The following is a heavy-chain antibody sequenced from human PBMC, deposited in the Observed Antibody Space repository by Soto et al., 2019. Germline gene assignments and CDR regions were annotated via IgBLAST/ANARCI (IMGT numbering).Heavy chain of an antibody. D-gene: IGHD2-15*01. CDR3: ARGYDAGCHFGY. CDR2: IQNHGSPT. Sequence: EVQLVESGGGLVQPGGSLTLSCEASGFTFSADEINWVRHAPGKGLEWIAYIQNHGSPTHYADSVKGRFTISRDNAKNLLYLQMSSLTAEDTAIYYCARGYDAGCHFGYWGQGVLVTVSS. J-gene: IGHJ4*02. CDR1: GFTFSADE. V-gene: IGHV3-48*03.